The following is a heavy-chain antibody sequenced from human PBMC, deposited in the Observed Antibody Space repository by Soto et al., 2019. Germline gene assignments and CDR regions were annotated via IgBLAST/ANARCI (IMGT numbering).Heavy chain of an antibody. J-gene: IGHJ4*02. CDR2: ISYDGSNT. CDR3: AKGGGLSGSYYISSSYYFDY. V-gene: IGHV3-30*18. D-gene: IGHD1-26*01. CDR1: GFTFSSYG. Sequence: QVQLVESGGGVVQPGRSLRLSCVASGFTFSSYGMHWVRQAPGKGLEWVAIISYDGSNTYYADSVKGRFTISRDNSKNSLDLQMNSLSAEDTSVYYCAKGGGLSGSYYISSSYYFDYWGQGTLVTVSS.